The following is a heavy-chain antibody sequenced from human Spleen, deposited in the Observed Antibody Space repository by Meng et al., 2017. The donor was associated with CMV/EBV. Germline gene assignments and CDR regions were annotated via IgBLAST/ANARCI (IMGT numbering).Heavy chain of an antibody. CDR2: INPTTGST. Sequence: ASVKVSCKASGYTFTSYYMHWVRQAPGQGLEWMGVINPTTGSTTDAQKFQDRVSMTRDTSTSTAYMELRSLRSDDTAVYYCGRDCSSNSCWFDPWGQGTLVTVSS. V-gene: IGHV1-46*01. CDR3: GRDCSSNSCWFDP. CDR1: GYTFTSYY. D-gene: IGHD2-2*01. J-gene: IGHJ5*02.